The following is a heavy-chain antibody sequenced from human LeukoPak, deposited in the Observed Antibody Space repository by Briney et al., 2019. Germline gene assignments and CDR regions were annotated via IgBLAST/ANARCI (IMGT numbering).Heavy chain of an antibody. V-gene: IGHV1-2*02. Sequence: ASVKVSCKTSGYTFTGYHLHWVRQAPGQGLEWMGSINPNSGFTNYAQRFQGRVTMTRNTSISTAYMELSSLRSEDTAVYYCARDWPTNSYGYWGQGTLVTVSS. D-gene: IGHD5-18*01. CDR1: GYTFTGYH. J-gene: IGHJ4*02. CDR2: INPNSGFT. CDR3: ARDWPTNSYGY.